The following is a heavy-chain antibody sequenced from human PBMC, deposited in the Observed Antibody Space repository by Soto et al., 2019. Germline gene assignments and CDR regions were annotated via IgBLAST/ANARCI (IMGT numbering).Heavy chain of an antibody. CDR2: ISGSGGST. CDR1: GFTSSNYA. Sequence: EVQLLESGGGSVQPGGSLRLSCAASGFTSSNYAMSWVRQAPGKGLEWVSGISGSGGSTYYADSVKGRFIISRDNSKNALYLQMKSLRAEDTAVYYCAKGLTGAPYYAMDVWGQGTTVTVSS. V-gene: IGHV3-23*01. CDR3: AKGLTGAPYYAMDV. J-gene: IGHJ6*02. D-gene: IGHD7-27*01.